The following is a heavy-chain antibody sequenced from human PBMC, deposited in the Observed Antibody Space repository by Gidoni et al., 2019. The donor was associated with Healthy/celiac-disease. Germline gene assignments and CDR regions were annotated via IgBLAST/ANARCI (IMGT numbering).Heavy chain of an antibody. Sequence: QVQLVQSGAEVKKPGSSVKVSCKASGGTFSSSAISWVRQAPGQGLEWMGGIIPIFGTANYAQKFQGRVTITADESTSTAYMELSSLRSEDTAVYYCARGDPEVHDILTGYSFDYWGQGTLVTVSS. D-gene: IGHD3-9*01. V-gene: IGHV1-69*01. CDR2: IIPIFGTA. CDR1: GGTFSSSA. J-gene: IGHJ4*02. CDR3: ARGDPEVHDILTGYSFDY.